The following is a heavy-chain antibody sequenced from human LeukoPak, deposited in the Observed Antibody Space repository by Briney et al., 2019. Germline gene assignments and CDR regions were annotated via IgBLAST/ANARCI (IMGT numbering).Heavy chain of an antibody. CDR2: ISSSSSYI. CDR1: GFTFSSYS. CDR3: ARVDYYDSSGYFDY. J-gene: IGHJ4*02. D-gene: IGHD3-22*01. Sequence: GGSLRLSCAASGFTFSSYSMNWVRQAPGKGLEWVPSISSSSSYIYYADSVKGRFTISRDNAKNSPYLQMNSLRAEDTAVYYCARVDYYDSSGYFDYWGQGTLVTVSS. V-gene: IGHV3-21*01.